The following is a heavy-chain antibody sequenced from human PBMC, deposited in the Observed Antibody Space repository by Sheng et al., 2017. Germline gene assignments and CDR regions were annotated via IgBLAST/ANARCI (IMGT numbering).Heavy chain of an antibody. CDR2: ISYDGINK. CDR1: GFTVSIYA. Sequence: QVQLVESGGGVVQPGKSLKLSCAGSGFTVSIYAMHWVRQAPGKGLEWVAGISYDGINKYFAGSVKGRFTISRDNSKNTLYLEMTSLRLEDTAVYYCARPFTPVIIHKPTFDIWGLGT. V-gene: IGHV3-30-3*01. D-gene: IGHD2-21*01. CDR3: ARPFTPVIIHKPTFDI. J-gene: IGHJ3*02.